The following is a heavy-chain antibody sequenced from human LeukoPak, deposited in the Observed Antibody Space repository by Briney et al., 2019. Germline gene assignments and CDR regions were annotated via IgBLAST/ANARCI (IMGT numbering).Heavy chain of an antibody. CDR3: ANEWSAFDF. CDR1: GDFKSYHK. V-gene: IGHV4-59*11. D-gene: IGHD3-3*01. CDR2: IKQSGST. Sequence: SETLSLTCTVSGDFKSYHKWNWIRQSPGKGLEWIGYIKQSGSTNYNPSLKSRLTISVDTSKNQFSLQLRSVTAADTAVYYCANEWSAFDFWGQGTMVTVSS. J-gene: IGHJ3*01.